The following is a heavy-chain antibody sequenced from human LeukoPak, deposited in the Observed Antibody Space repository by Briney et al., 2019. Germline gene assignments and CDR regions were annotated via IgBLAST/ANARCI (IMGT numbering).Heavy chain of an antibody. CDR1: GGSISSYY. D-gene: IGHD6-19*01. J-gene: IGHJ4*02. V-gene: IGHV4-59*12. CDR2: IYSSGST. CDR3: ARCQWLVRVYYFDY. Sequence: SETLSLTCTVSGGSISSYYWSWIRQPPGKGLEWIAYIYSSGSTNYNPSLKSRVTISVDTSKNQFSLKLSSVTAADTAVYYCARCQWLVRVYYFDYWGQGTLVTVSS.